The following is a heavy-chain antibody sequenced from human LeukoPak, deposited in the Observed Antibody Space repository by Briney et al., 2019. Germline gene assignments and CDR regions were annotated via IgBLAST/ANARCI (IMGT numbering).Heavy chain of an antibody. V-gene: IGHV4-34*01. CDR2: INHSGST. CDR1: GGSFSGYY. D-gene: IGHD6-19*01. J-gene: IGHJ6*04. Sequence: SETLSLTCAVYGGSFSGYYWSWIRQPSGKGLEWIGEINHSGSTNYNPSLKSRVTISVDTSKNQFSLKLSSVTAADTAVYYCARAVAGPGDVWGEGTTVTVSS. CDR3: ARAVAGPGDV.